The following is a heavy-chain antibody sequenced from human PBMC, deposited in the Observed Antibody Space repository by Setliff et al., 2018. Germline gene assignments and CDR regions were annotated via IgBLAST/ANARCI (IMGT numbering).Heavy chain of an antibody. D-gene: IGHD3-16*01. Sequence: GESLKISCAASGFSFESHGMHWVRQAPGKGLEWVAFIQHDGENKFYADSVKGRLTVSRDNSKNTLYLEMDGLRPEDTAVYYRANSRVTNFRGHLYLPRGLDVWGQGTTVTVSS. V-gene: IGHV3-30*02. CDR3: ANSRVTNFRGHLYLPRGLDV. J-gene: IGHJ6*02. CDR1: GFSFESHG. CDR2: IQHDGENK.